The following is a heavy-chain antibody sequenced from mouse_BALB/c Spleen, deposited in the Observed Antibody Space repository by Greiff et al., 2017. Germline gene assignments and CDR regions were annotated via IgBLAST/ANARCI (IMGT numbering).Heavy chain of an antibody. J-gene: IGHJ4*01. V-gene: IGHV5-17*02. Sequence: EVMLVESGGGLVQPGGSRKLSCAASGFTFSSFGMHWVRQAPEKGLEWVAYISSGSSTIYYADTVKGRFTISRDNPKNTLFLQMTSLRSEDTAMYYCAREGYDMDYWGQGTSVTVSS. CDR3: AREGYDMDY. CDR2: ISSGSSTI. CDR1: GFTFSSFG.